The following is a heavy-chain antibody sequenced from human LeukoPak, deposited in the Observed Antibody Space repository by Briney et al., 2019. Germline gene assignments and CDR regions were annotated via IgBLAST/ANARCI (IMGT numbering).Heavy chain of an antibody. CDR3: VRDQITVTTPFFDY. J-gene: IGHJ4*02. V-gene: IGHV1-2*02. D-gene: IGHD4-17*01. Sequence: ASVKVSCKASGYTFTGYYIHWVRQAPGQGLEWMGWINCSSGGTSYAQKFQGRVTMTRDTSISTVYLELSTLKSDDTAVYYCVRDQITVTTPFFDYRGQGTLVTVSS. CDR2: INCSSGGT. CDR1: GYTFTGYY.